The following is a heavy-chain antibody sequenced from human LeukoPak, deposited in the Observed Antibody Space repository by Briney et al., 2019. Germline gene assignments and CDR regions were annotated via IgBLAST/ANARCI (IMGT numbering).Heavy chain of an antibody. CDR2: ISTRGTI. CDR1: GFTFSDYY. Sequence: GGSLRLSCTTSGFTFSDYYMFWIRQAPGKGPEWVSYISTRGTIYYADSVKGRFTISRDNAKNTLYLQMNSLRAEDTAVYYCARGNYYGMDVWGQGTAVTVSS. D-gene: IGHD3-10*01. V-gene: IGHV3-69-1*01. CDR3: ARGNYYGMDV. J-gene: IGHJ6*02.